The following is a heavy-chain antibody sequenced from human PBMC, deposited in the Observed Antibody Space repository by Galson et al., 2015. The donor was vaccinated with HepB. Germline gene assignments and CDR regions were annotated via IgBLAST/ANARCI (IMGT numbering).Heavy chain of an antibody. V-gene: IGHV3-21*01. D-gene: IGHD3-3*01. CDR2: ISSSGSYI. J-gene: IGHJ4*02. CDR3: AREGDPYDYWSALDY. CDR1: GFTFRTYT. Sequence: SLRLSCAVSGFTFRTYTMTWVRQAPGKGLEWVSSISSSGSYIDYADSLKGRFTISGDNSKNTLSLQMNSLRAEDTAVYYCAREGDPYDYWSALDYWGQGTLVTVSS.